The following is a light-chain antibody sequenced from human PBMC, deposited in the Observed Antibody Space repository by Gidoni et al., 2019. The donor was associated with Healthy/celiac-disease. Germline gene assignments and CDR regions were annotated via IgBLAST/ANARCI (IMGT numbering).Light chain of an antibody. J-gene: IGKJ5*01. CDR1: QSVSSN. V-gene: IGKV3-15*01. CDR3: QQYNNWPPIT. CDR2: GAS. Sequence: EIVMTQSPATPSLSPGEKATLACRARQSVSSNLAWYQQKPGQAPRLLIYGASTRATGIPARFSGSGSGTEFTLTISSLQSEDFAVYYCQQYNNWPPITFGQGTRLEIK.